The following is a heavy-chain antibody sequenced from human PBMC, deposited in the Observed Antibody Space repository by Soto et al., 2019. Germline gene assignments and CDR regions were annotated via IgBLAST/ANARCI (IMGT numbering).Heavy chain of an antibody. Sequence: QVQLQESGPGLVKPSETLSLTCTVSGGSVSSGSYYWSWIRQPPGKGLEWIRYIYYSGSTNYNPSLKSRVTISVDTSKNQFSLKLSSVTAADTAVYYCARDTPGDYWGQGTLVTVSS. CDR2: IYYSGST. CDR1: GGSVSSGSYY. V-gene: IGHV4-61*01. CDR3: ARDTPGDY. J-gene: IGHJ4*02. D-gene: IGHD3-10*01.